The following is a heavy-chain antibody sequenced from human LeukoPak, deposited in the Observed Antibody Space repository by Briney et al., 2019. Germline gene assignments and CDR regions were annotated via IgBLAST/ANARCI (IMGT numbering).Heavy chain of an antibody. Sequence: GGSLRLSCAASGFTFSSYGMHGVRQAPGKGLECVAVISYDGSNKYYADSVKGRFTISRDNSKNTLYLQMNSLRAEDTAVYYCGKDRIRGDNSKKGMDVWGKGTTVTVSS. CDR1: GFTFSSYG. V-gene: IGHV3-30*18. J-gene: IGHJ6*04. CDR2: ISYDGSNK. CDR3: GKDRIRGDNSKKGMDV. D-gene: IGHD3-10*01.